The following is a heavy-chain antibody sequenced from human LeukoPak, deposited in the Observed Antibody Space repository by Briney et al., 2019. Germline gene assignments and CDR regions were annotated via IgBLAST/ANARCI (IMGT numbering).Heavy chain of an antibody. Sequence: HPGGSLRLSCAASGFTVSSNYMSWVRQASEKGLEWVSILYSGGSAYYADSVKGRFTISRDNSKNTLYLQMNSLRAEDTAVYYCAKDLEIGRAVAGNWDYWGQGTLVTVSS. D-gene: IGHD6-19*01. J-gene: IGHJ4*02. CDR3: AKDLEIGRAVAGNWDY. CDR2: LYSGGSA. V-gene: IGHV3-53*01. CDR1: GFTVSSNY.